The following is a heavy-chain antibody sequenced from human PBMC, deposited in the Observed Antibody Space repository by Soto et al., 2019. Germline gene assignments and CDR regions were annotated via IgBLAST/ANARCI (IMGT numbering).Heavy chain of an antibody. CDR3: AREGYGDYLYWYFDL. J-gene: IGHJ2*01. CDR2: IYYSGST. V-gene: IGHV4-59*01. Sequence: PSETLSLTCTVSGGSISSYYWSWIRQPPGKGLEWIGYIYYSGSTNYNPSLKSRVTISVDTSKNQFSLKLSSVTAADTAVYYCAREGYGDYLYWYFDLWGRGTLVTAPQ. D-gene: IGHD4-17*01. CDR1: GGSISSYY.